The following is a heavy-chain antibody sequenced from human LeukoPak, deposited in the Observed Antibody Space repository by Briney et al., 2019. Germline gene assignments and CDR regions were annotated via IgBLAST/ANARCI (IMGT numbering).Heavy chain of an antibody. CDR2: INPNSGGT. D-gene: IGHD6-19*01. V-gene: IGHV1-2*02. CDR3: ATQATSGWHFS. J-gene: IGHJ5*02. Sequence: ASVRVSCKASGYTFTGYYMHWVRQAPGQGPEWMGWINPNSGGTNYAQKFQGRVTMTRDTSLSTIYMELSRLRSDDTAVYYCATQATSGWHFSWGQGTLVTVSS. CDR1: GYTFTGYY.